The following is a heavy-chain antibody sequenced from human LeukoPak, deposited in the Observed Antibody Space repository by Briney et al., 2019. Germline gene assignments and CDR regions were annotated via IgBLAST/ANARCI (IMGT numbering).Heavy chain of an antibody. CDR3: ARGVLRYFDWSPKPWGAFDI. V-gene: IGHV3-13*01. CDR2: IGTAGDT. Sequence: GGSLRLSCAASGFTFSSYDVHWVRQATGKGLEWVSAIGTAGDTYYPGSVKGRFTISRENAKNSLYLQMNSLRAGDTAVYYCARGVLRYFDWSPKPWGAFDIWGQGTMVTVSS. D-gene: IGHD3-9*01. CDR1: GFTFSSYD. J-gene: IGHJ3*02.